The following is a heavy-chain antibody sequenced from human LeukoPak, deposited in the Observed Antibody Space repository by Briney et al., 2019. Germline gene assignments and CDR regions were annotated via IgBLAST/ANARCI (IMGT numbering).Heavy chain of an antibody. CDR3: ARVSRYNGDYLKDYFDY. V-gene: IGHV3-21*01. CDR2: ISSSSSYI. D-gene: IGHD4-17*01. Sequence: GGSLRLSCAASGFTFSSYSMNWVRQAPGKGLEWVSSISSSSSYIYYADSVKGRFTISRDNAKNSLYLQMNSLRAEDTAVYYCARVSRYNGDYLKDYFDYWGQGTLVTVSS. J-gene: IGHJ4*02. CDR1: GFTFSSYS.